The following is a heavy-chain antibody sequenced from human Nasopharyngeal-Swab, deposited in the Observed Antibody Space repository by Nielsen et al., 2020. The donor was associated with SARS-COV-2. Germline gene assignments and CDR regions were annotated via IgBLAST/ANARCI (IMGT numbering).Heavy chain of an antibody. J-gene: IGHJ5*02. CDR3: ARDGIAFYDILPSSGWFDP. CDR2: ISYDGSNK. D-gene: IGHD3-9*01. Sequence: PGKGLEWVAVISYDGSNKYYADSVKGRFTISRDNSKNTLYLQMNSLRAEDTAVYYCARDGIAFYDILPSSGWFDPWGQGTLVTVSS. V-gene: IGHV3-30-3*01.